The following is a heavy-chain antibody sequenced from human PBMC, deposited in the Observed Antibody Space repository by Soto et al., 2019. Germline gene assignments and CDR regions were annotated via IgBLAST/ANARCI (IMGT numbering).Heavy chain of an antibody. J-gene: IGHJ3*01. Sequence: EVQLLESGGGLVQPGGSLRLSCAASGFTFINYAMIWVRQAPGKGLEWVSTISGGGDGTYYADSVKGHFTISRDNSKNTLYLQMNGLRAEDTAIYYCAKKGLGSLKTFCSNSDCHYAFDLWGQGTVVTVSS. V-gene: IGHV3-23*01. CDR1: GFTFINYA. D-gene: IGHD2-8*01. CDR2: ISGGGDGT. CDR3: AKKGLGSLKTFCSNSDCHYAFDL.